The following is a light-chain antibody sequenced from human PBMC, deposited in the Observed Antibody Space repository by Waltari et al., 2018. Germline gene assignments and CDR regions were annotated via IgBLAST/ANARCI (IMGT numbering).Light chain of an antibody. Sequence: QLLLTQSPSASASLGASVKLTCTLSSGHSSDAIAWHQQQPDTGPRSLMKVNSDGSHIKGDGIPGRFSGSSAGAERYLTISSLQSEDEADYYCQTGGFGIWVFGGGTKLTVL. CDR1: SGHSSDA. V-gene: IGLV4-69*01. CDR3: QTGGFGIWV. CDR2: VNSDGSH. J-gene: IGLJ3*02.